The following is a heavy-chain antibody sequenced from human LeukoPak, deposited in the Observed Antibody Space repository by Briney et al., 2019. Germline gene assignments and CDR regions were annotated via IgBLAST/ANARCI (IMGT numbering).Heavy chain of an antibody. CDR1: GFTFSSYG. J-gene: IGHJ6*02. CDR2: IWYDGSNK. D-gene: IGHD1-1*01. Sequence: QAGGSLRLSCAASGFTFSSYGMHWVRQAPGKGLEGVAVIWYDGSNKYYADSVKGRFTISRDNSKNTLYLQMNSLRAEDTAVYYCARGYLKNYYYYGMDVWGQGTTVTVSS. CDR3: ARGYLKNYYYYGMDV. V-gene: IGHV3-33*01.